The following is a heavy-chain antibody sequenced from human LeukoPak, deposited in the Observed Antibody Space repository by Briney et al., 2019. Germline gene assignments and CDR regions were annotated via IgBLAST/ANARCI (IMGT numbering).Heavy chain of an antibody. Sequence: SETLSLTCAVYGGSFSGYYWSWIRQPPGKGLEWIGEINHSGSANYNPSLKSRVTISVDTSKNQFSLKLSSVTAADTAVYYCARGRFRNPWDYWGQGTLVTVSS. CDR2: INHSGSA. V-gene: IGHV4-34*01. CDR1: GGSFSGYY. D-gene: IGHD1-14*01. J-gene: IGHJ4*02. CDR3: ARGRFRNPWDY.